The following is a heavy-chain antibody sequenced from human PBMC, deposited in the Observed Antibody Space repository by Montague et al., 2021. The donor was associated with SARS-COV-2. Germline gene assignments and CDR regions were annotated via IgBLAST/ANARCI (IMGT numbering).Heavy chain of an antibody. V-gene: IGHV3-30-3*01. CDR1: GFTFSSYA. D-gene: IGHD5-12*01. CDR3: AREGYSGYDYPFYYYYAMDV. Sequence: SLRLSCAASGFTFSSYAMHWVRQVPGKGLEWVAVISYDGSNKYYADSVKGRFTISRDNSKNTLYLQMNSLRAEDTAVCYCAREGYSGYDYPFYYYYAMDVWGQGTTVTVSS. CDR2: ISYDGSNK. J-gene: IGHJ6*02.